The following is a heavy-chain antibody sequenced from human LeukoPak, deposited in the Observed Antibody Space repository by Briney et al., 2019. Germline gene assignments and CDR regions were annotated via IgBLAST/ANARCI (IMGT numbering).Heavy chain of an antibody. CDR3: ARDRPDYDFWSGYYNNPALDYYGMDV. CDR1: GFTFSDYY. CDR2: ISSSGSTI. D-gene: IGHD3-3*01. V-gene: IGHV3-11*01. J-gene: IGHJ6*02. Sequence: GGSLRLSCAASGFTFSDYYMSWIRQPPGKGLEWVSYISSSGSTIYYADSVKGRSTISRDNAKNSLYLQMNSLRAEDTAVYYCARDRPDYDFWSGYYNNPALDYYGMDVWGQGTTVTVSS.